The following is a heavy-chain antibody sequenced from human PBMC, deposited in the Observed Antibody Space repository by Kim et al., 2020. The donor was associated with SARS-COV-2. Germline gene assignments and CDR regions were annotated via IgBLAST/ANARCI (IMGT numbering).Heavy chain of an antibody. CDR1: GGTFSSYA. Sequence: SVKVSCKASGGTFSSYAISWVRQAPGQGLEWMGRIIPILGIANYAQKFQGRVTITADKSTSTAYMEQSSLRSEDTAVYFCSSFRIVATSNYYYGMDDWG. J-gene: IGHJ6*02. V-gene: IGHV1-69*04. CDR2: IIPILGIA. D-gene: IGHD5-12*01. CDR3: SSFRIVATSNYYYGMDD.